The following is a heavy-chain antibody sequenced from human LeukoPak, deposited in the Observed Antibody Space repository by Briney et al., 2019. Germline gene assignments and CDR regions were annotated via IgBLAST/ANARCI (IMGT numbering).Heavy chain of an antibody. J-gene: IGHJ5*02. D-gene: IGHD2-2*01. CDR1: GFAVSSNY. V-gene: IGHV3-66*01. CDR3: AIIPSHGHA. CDR2: IYSGGST. Sequence: GGSLRLSCAASGFAVSSNYMSWVRQAPGKGLDWVSVIYSGGSTYYAASVKGRFTISRDRSTNTLYLQMNSLRAEDSGTYYCAIIPSHGHAWGQGTLVTVSS.